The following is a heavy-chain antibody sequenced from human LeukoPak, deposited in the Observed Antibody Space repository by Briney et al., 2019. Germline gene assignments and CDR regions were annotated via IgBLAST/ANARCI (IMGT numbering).Heavy chain of an antibody. Sequence: PGGSLRLSCAASGFSITDSFMAWVRQAPGKGLQWVSHMSRGGGTEDSACVKGRFTVSRDTAKNIFYLQMSSLRAEDTAMYFCARGRAETTIFDYWGQGALVTVSS. J-gene: IGHJ4*02. V-gene: IGHV3-53*01. CDR1: GFSITDSF. CDR2: MSRGGGT. CDR3: ARGRAETTIFDY. D-gene: IGHD5-12*01.